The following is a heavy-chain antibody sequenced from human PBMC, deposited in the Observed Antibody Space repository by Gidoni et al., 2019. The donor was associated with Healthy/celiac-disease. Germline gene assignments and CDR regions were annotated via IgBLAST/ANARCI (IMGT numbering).Heavy chain of an antibody. CDR2: IIPSLGIA. Sequence: QVQLVQSGAEVKKPGSSVKVSCKASVGTFSSYAISWVRQAPGQGLEWMGRIIPSLGIANYAQKFQGRVTITADKATRTAYMERSSLRSEDTAVYYCARGRVGATSYFDYWGQGTLVTVSS. J-gene: IGHJ4*02. V-gene: IGHV1-69*04. CDR1: VGTFSSYA. CDR3: ARGRVGATSYFDY. D-gene: IGHD1-26*01.